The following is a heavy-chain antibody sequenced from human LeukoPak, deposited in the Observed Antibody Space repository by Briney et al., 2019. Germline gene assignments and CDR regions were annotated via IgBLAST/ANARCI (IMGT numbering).Heavy chain of an antibody. Sequence: ASVKVSCKASGYTFTTYGITWVRQAPGQGLEWMGWISGYNGNTIYAQKLQGRVTMTTDTSTSTAYMGLRSLRSDDTAVYYCARGDYGGNADYWGQGTLDTVSS. D-gene: IGHD4-23*01. CDR2: ISGYNGNT. J-gene: IGHJ4*02. CDR1: GYTFTTYG. V-gene: IGHV1-18*01. CDR3: ARGDYGGNADY.